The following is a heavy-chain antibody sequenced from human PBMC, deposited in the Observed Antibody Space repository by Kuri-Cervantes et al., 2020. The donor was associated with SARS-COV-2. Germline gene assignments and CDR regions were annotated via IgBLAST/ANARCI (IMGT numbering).Heavy chain of an antibody. CDR2: ISGSGDIT. CDR1: GGTFSSYA. D-gene: IGHD3-10*02. J-gene: IGHJ5*02. CDR3: AKYLVRGGLNWFDP. Sequence: SCKASGGTFSSYAMSWVRQAPTKGLEWVSAISGSGDITYYGDSVQGRFTISRDNSKNTLYLQMNSLRAEDTAVYYCAKYLVRGGLNWFDPWGQGTQVTVSS. V-gene: IGHV3-23*01.